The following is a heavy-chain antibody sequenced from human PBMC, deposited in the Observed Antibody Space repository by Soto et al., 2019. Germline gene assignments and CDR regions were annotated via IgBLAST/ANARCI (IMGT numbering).Heavy chain of an antibody. Sequence: GGSLILSCAASGFTFSSYAMSWVRQAPGKGLEWVSAISGSGGSTYYADSVKGRFTISRDNSKNTLYLQMNSLRAEDTAVYYCAKYVVPSVYYYMDVWGKGTTVTVSS. V-gene: IGHV3-23*01. J-gene: IGHJ6*03. CDR1: GFTFSSYA. D-gene: IGHD2-21*01. CDR3: AKYVVPSVYYYMDV. CDR2: ISGSGGST.